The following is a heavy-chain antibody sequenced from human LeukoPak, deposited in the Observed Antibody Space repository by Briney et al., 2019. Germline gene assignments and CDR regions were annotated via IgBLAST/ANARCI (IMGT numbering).Heavy chain of an antibody. CDR3: ARERVGLWPYTRHFDFDY. J-gene: IGHJ4*02. D-gene: IGHD5-18*01. CDR2: INTNTGNP. Sequence: GASVKVSCKASGGTFSSYAISWVRQAPGQGLEWMGWINTNTGNPTYAQGFTGRFVFSLDTSVSTAYLQISSLKAEDTAVYYCARERVGLWPYTRHFDFDYWGQGTLVTVSS. V-gene: IGHV7-4-1*02. CDR1: GGTFSSYA.